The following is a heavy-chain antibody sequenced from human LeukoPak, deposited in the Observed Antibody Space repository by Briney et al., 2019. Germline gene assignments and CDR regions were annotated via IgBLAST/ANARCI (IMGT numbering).Heavy chain of an antibody. J-gene: IGHJ4*02. CDR3: ARGGIQVSGIDEFDY. D-gene: IGHD6-19*01. Sequence: GGSLRLSCSASGFTFIDYDMHWVRQVIGKGLEWVSAIGIRGDTHYSGSVKGRFTISRENAESSLYLQMNSLRAEDTAVYYCARGGIQVSGIDEFDYWGQGTLVTVSS. CDR2: IGIRGDT. CDR1: GFTFIDYD. V-gene: IGHV3-13*01.